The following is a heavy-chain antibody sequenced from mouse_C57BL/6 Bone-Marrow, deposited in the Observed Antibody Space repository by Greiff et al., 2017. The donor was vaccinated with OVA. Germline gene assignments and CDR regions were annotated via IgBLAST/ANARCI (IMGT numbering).Heavy chain of an antibody. J-gene: IGHJ4*01. CDR3: ARRPYYYCSGYYAMDY. CDR2: INPNNGGT. Sequence: EVQLQQSGPELVKPGASVKIPCKASGYTFTDYNMDWVKQSHGKSLEWIGDINPNNGGTIYNQKFKGKATLTVDKSSSTAYMELRSLTSEDTAVYYCARRPYYYCSGYYAMDYWGQGTSVTVSS. CDR1: GYTFTDYN. V-gene: IGHV1-18*01. D-gene: IGHD1-1*01.